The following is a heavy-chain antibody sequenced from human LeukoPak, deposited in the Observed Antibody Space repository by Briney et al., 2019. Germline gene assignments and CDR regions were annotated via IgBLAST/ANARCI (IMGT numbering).Heavy chain of an antibody. CDR3: ARAGYCSGGSRFYYYYGMDV. J-gene: IGHJ6*02. CDR1: GFTFSDYY. Sequence: PGGSLRLSCAASGFTFSDYYMSWIRQAPGKGLEWVSYISSSSSYTNYADSVKGRFTISRDNAKNSLYLQMNSLRAEDTAVYYCARAGYCSGGSRFYYYYGMDVWGQGTTVTVSS. CDR2: ISSSSSYT. V-gene: IGHV3-11*06. D-gene: IGHD2-15*01.